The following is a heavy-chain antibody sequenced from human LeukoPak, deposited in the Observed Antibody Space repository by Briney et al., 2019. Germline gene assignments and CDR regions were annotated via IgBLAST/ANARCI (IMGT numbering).Heavy chain of an antibody. CDR2: INHSGST. CDR3: ARAPMAITTSAFPDAFDF. CDR1: GGSFSGYY. Sequence: PSETLSLTCAVYGGSFSGYYWSWIRQPPGKGLEWIGEINHSGSTNYNPSLRSRVTISVDTSKNQSSLKLSSVTAADTAVYYCARAPMAITTSAFPDAFDFWGQGTMVTVSS. V-gene: IGHV4-34*01. D-gene: IGHD5-12*01. J-gene: IGHJ3*01.